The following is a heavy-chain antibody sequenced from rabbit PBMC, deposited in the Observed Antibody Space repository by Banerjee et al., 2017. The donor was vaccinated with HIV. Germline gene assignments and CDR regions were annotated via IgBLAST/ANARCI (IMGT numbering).Heavy chain of an antibody. Sequence: QEQLEESGGDLVKPEGSLTLTCTASGFSFSSNYWLCWVRQAPGKGLEWIACIGAGSTYYATWAKGRFTISKTSSTTVTLQMTSLTAADTATYFCARANYYTYGVVGYAYATDGYYFNLWGQGTLVTVS. CDR2: IGAGST. V-gene: IGHV1S45*01. D-gene: IGHD6-1*01. J-gene: IGHJ4*01. CDR3: ARANYYTYGVVGYAYATDGYYFNL. CDR1: GFSFSSNYW.